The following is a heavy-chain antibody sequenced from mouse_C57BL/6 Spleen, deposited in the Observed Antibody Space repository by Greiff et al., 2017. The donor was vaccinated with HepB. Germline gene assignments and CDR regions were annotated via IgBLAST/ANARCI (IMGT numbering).Heavy chain of an antibody. V-gene: IGHV3-2*02. CDR3: ARTARIKY. J-gene: IGHJ2*01. CDR2: ISYSGST. Sequence: EVQLQQSGPGLVKPSQSLSLTCTVTGYSITSGYGWNWIRQFPGNKLEWMGYISYSGSTNYNPSLKSRISITRDTSKNQFFLQLKSVTTDDTATYYCARTARIKYWGQGTTLTVSS. CDR1: GYSITSGYG. D-gene: IGHD1-2*01.